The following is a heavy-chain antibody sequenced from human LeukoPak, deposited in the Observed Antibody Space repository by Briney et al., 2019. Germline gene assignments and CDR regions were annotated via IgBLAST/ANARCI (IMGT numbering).Heavy chain of an antibody. J-gene: IGHJ4*02. CDR3: ARDLRGNIVVIVAADLSLDY. CDR2: IKHDGSEK. V-gene: IGHV3-7*01. Sequence: GGSLRLSCAASGFTFSSYYLTWVRQAPGKGLEWVANIKHDGSEKYSVASVKGRFTISRDNAKNSVYLQMNTLRAEDTAVYYCARDLRGNIVVIVAADLSLDYWGQGTLVTVAS. D-gene: IGHD2-15*01. CDR1: GFTFSSYY.